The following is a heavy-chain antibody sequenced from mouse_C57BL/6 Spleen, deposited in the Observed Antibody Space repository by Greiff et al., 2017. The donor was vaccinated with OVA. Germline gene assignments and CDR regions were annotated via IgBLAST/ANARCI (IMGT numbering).Heavy chain of an antibody. CDR1: GFTFSDYY. Sequence: DVKLVESGGGLVQPGGSLKLSCAASGFTFSDYYMYWVRQTPEKRLEWVAYISNGGGSTYYPDTVKGRFTISRDNAKNTLYLQMSRLKSEDTAMYYCARQGDYGSSPWFAYWGQGTLVTVSA. CDR3: ARQGDYGSSPWFAY. J-gene: IGHJ3*01. CDR2: ISNGGGST. V-gene: IGHV5-12*01. D-gene: IGHD1-1*01.